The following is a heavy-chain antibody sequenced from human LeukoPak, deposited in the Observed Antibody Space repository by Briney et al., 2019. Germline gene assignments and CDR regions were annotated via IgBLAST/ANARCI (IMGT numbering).Heavy chain of an antibody. V-gene: IGHV4-34*01. D-gene: IGHD4-23*01. CDR1: GGSFSGYY. CDR3: ARDVVTPSDY. CDR2: INHSGST. J-gene: IGHJ4*02. Sequence: PSETLSLTCAVYGGSFSGYYWSWLRQPPGKGLEWIGEINHSGSTNYNPSLTSRVTISVDTSKNQFSLKLSSVTAADTAVYYCARDVVTPSDYWGQGTLVTVSS.